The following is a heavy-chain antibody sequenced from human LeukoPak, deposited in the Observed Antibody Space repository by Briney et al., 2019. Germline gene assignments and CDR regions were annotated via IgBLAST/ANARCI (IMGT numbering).Heavy chain of an antibody. Sequence: PSGSLFLTCTVSGVSISSSTYYWGWIRQSPGKGLEWSVSIYYSGSTYYNPSLKSRVTISVDTSKNQFSLKLSSVTAADTAVYYCASLVEYSSSSVYFQHWGQGTLVTVSS. J-gene: IGHJ1*01. V-gene: IGHV4-39*01. D-gene: IGHD6-6*01. CDR1: GVSISSSTYY. CDR3: ASLVEYSSSSVYFQH. CDR2: IYYSGST.